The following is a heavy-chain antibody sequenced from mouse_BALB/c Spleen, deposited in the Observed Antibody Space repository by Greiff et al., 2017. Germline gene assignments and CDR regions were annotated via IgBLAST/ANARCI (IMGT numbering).Heavy chain of an antibody. Sequence: VQLQQSGPGLVAPSQSLSITCTVSGFSLTSYGVHWVRQPPGKGLEWLGVIWAGGSTNYNSALMSRLSISKDNSKSQVFLKMNSLQTDDTAMYYCARDRATATSFAYWGQGTLVTVSA. CDR1: GFSLTSYG. CDR2: IWAGGST. CDR3: ARDRATATSFAY. D-gene: IGHD1-2*01. J-gene: IGHJ3*01. V-gene: IGHV2-9*02.